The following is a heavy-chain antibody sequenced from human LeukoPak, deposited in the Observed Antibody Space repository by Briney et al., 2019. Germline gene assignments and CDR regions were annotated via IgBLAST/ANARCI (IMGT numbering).Heavy chain of an antibody. D-gene: IGHD1-26*01. Sequence: GGSVRLSCAASVFAFSSNSMSWVRQAPRKGLEWVSGMSGSGGSTYYADSVKGRFTISRDNAKNSLYLQMNSLRDEDTAVYYCARGEGDSGSYYEAFDIWGQGTMVTVSS. CDR1: VFAFSSNS. CDR2: MSGSGGST. CDR3: ARGEGDSGSYYEAFDI. J-gene: IGHJ3*02. V-gene: IGHV3-23*01.